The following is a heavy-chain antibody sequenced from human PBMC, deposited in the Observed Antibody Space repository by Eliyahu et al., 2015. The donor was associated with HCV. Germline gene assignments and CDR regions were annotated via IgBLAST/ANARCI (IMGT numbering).Heavy chain of an antibody. CDR1: XGSITTYX. Sequence: QVQLQESGPGLVKPSXTLSLTCXAPXGSITTYXWXWVRQPPGKXLEWIGYIYYSGSANYNPSLKSRVTISVDTSKNQFSLKLSSVTAADTAVYYCASGGGGIAVAGTGGWFDPWGQGTLVTVSS. J-gene: IGHJ5*02. CDR2: IYYSGSA. D-gene: IGHD6-19*01. CDR3: ASGGGGIAVAGTGGWFDP. V-gene: IGHV4-59*01.